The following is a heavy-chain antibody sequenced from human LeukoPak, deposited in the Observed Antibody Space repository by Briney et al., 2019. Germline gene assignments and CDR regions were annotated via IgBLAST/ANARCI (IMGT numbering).Heavy chain of an antibody. J-gene: IGHJ4*02. D-gene: IGHD4-17*01. Sequence: PSETLSLTCDVSGVLFSTYYWSWIRQSPEKGLEWIGEVNHSGYTNLNPSLKSRVTISVDTSKNQFSLKLSSVTAADTAVYYCARQLYGSDYWGQGTLVTVSS. CDR3: ARQLYGSDY. V-gene: IGHV4-34*01. CDR1: GVLFSTYY. CDR2: VNHSGYT.